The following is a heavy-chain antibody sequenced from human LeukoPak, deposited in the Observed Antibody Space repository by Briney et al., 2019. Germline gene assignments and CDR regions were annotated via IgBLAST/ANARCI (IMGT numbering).Heavy chain of an antibody. CDR2: IYYSGST. J-gene: IGHJ4*02. CDR1: GGSLSSSSYY. CDR3: AGPIKNFDY. Sequence: SETLSLTCTVSGGSLSSSSYYWGWIRQPPGKGLEWIGSIYYSGSTYYNPSLKSRVTISVDTSKNQFSLKLSSVTAADTAVYYCAGPIKNFDYWGQGTLVTVSS. V-gene: IGHV4-39*07.